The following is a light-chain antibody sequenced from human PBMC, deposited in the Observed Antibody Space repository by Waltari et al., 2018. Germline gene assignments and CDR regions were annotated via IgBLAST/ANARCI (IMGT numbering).Light chain of an antibody. CDR1: GSNIGAGYD. CDR2: GST. Sequence: QSVLTQPPSVSGAPGQRVTIPCTGRGSNIGAGYDCPWYQQLPRAAPKLLIYGSTSRPLGVPDRFFGSTSGTSASLATTGLQAEDEADYYCQSYDTSLSVVFGGGTKLTVL. V-gene: IGLV1-40*01. CDR3: QSYDTSLSVV. J-gene: IGLJ3*02.